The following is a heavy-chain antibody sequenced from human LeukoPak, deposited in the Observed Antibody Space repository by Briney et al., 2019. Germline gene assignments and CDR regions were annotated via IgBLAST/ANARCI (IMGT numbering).Heavy chain of an antibody. CDR3: ARGPYYDILTGWNGMDV. Sequence: ASVKVSCKASGGNFSSYAISWVRQAPGQGLEWMGGIIPIFGTANYAQKFQGRVTITADKSTSTAYMELSSLRSEDTAVYYCARGPYYDILTGWNGMDVWGKGTTVTVSS. CDR2: IIPIFGTA. J-gene: IGHJ6*04. CDR1: GGNFSSYA. D-gene: IGHD3-9*01. V-gene: IGHV1-69*06.